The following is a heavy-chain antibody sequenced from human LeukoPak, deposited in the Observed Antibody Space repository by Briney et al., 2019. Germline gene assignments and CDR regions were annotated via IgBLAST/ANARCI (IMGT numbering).Heavy chain of an antibody. J-gene: IGHJ6*03. V-gene: IGHV3-53*01. Sequence: GGSLRLSCAASGFTVRSNYMSWVRQAPGKGLEWVSLIYSGSSTYYADSVRGRFTISRDNSKNTLYLQMNSLRAEDTAVYYCARVLSGSGSLYYYYYYMDVWGKGTTVTVSS. D-gene: IGHD6-19*01. CDR3: ARVLSGSGSLYYYYYYMDV. CDR1: GFTVRSNY. CDR2: IYSGSST.